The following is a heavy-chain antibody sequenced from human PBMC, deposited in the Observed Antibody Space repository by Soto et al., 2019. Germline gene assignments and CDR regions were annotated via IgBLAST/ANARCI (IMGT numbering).Heavy chain of an antibody. D-gene: IGHD6-19*01. V-gene: IGHV3-30-3*01. CDR1: GFTFSSYA. Sequence: GGSLRLSCAASGFTFSSYAMHWVRQAPGKGLEWVAVISYDGSNKYYADSVKGRFTISRDNSKNTLYLQMNSLRAEDTAVYYCARGQWLVQGDYWGQGTLVTVSS. CDR3: ARGQWLVQGDY. J-gene: IGHJ4*02. CDR2: ISYDGSNK.